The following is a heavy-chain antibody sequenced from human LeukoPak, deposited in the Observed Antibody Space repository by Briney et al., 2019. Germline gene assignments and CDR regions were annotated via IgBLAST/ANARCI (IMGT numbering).Heavy chain of an antibody. D-gene: IGHD3-10*01. V-gene: IGHV1-69*05. CDR2: IIPIFGTA. CDR3: ARVLVRGVMDY. Sequence: ASVKVSCKASGGTFSNYAISWVRQAPGQGLEWMGGIIPIFGTANYAQKLQGRVTMTTDTSTSTAYMELRSLRSDDTAVYYCARVLVRGVMDYWGQGTLVTVSS. J-gene: IGHJ4*02. CDR1: GGTFSNYA.